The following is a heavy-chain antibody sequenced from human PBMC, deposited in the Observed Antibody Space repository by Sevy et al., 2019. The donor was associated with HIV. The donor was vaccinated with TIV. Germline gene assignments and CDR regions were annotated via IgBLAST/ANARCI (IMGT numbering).Heavy chain of an antibody. CDR1: GFTFSSYA. CDR3: ACGGFYYDSSGYYVNY. CDR2: ISGSGGST. D-gene: IGHD3-22*01. J-gene: IGHJ4*02. Sequence: GGSLRLSCAASGFTFSSYAMSWVRQAPGKGLEWVSAISGSGGSTYYADSVKGRFTISKDNAKNTLYLQMNSLRAEDTAGYYCACGGFYYDSSGYYVNYWGQGTLVTVSS. V-gene: IGHV3-23*01.